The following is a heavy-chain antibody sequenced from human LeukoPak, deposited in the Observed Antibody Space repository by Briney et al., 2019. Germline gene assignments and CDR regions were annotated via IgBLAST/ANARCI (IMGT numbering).Heavy chain of an antibody. Sequence: SETLSLTSTVHGGSISSGDYYWRWIRLPPGKGLAWIGYIYYSGRTYYNPSLNSPVTISVDTSMNPFPLKLRSVTAADTAVYYCARECGITMVRGVIPEGIAFDIGGQGTMVTVSS. V-gene: IGHV4-30-4*08. J-gene: IGHJ3*02. CDR3: ARECGITMVRGVIPEGIAFDI. CDR2: IYYSGRT. CDR1: GGSISSGDYY. D-gene: IGHD3-10*01.